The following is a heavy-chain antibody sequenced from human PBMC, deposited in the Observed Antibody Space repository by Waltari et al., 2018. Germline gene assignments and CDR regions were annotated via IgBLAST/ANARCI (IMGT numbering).Heavy chain of an antibody. CDR2: IYSGGST. CDR1: GFTVSSNY. Sequence: EVQLVESGGGLIQPGGSLRLSCAASGFTVSSNYISLVRQAPGKGLEWVSVIYSGGSTYYADSVKGRFTISRDNPKNTLYLQMNSLRAEDTAVYYCARGVTYSSLDPYYFDYWGQGTLVTVSS. D-gene: IGHD6-19*01. CDR3: ARGVTYSSLDPYYFDY. J-gene: IGHJ4*02. V-gene: IGHV3-53*01.